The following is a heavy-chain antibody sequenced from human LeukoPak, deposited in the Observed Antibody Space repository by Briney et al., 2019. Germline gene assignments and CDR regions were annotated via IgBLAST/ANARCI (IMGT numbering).Heavy chain of an antibody. Sequence: GGSLRLSCAASGFTFDDYGMSWVRQAPGKGLEWVSGINWNGGSTGYADSVKGRFTISRDNAKNSPYLQMNSLRAEDTALYYCARVAYCGGDCYNDYYYYYMDVWGKGTTVTVSS. CDR2: INWNGGST. V-gene: IGHV3-20*04. D-gene: IGHD2-21*02. CDR3: ARVAYCGGDCYNDYYYYYMDV. J-gene: IGHJ6*03. CDR1: GFTFDDYG.